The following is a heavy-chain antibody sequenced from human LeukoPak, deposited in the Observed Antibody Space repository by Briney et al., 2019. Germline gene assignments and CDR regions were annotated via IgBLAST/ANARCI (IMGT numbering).Heavy chain of an antibody. J-gene: IGHJ4*02. D-gene: IGHD3-10*01. CDR2: INPNSGGT. CDR3: ATDRYYRSGSYVGDY. CDR1: GYTISGHY. Sequence: ASVKVSCKASGYTISGHYMHWVRQAPAQGLEWMGWINPNSGGTSYAQRFQGRVTMTRDTSISTAYMELSRLRYDDAAVYYCATDRYYRSGSYVGDYWGQGTLVTVSS. V-gene: IGHV1-2*02.